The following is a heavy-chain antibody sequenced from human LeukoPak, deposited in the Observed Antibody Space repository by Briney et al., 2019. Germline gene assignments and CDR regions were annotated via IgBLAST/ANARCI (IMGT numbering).Heavy chain of an antibody. CDR3: ARGHYGDYSPGFDY. CDR1: GYTFTGYY. CDR2: INPNSGGT. J-gene: IGHJ4*02. Sequence: ASVKVSCMASGYTFTGYYMHWVRQAPGQGLEWMGWINPNSGGTNYAQKFQGWVTMTRDTSISTAYMELSRLRSDDTAVYYCARGHYGDYSPGFDYWGQGTLVTVSS. V-gene: IGHV1-2*04. D-gene: IGHD4-17*01.